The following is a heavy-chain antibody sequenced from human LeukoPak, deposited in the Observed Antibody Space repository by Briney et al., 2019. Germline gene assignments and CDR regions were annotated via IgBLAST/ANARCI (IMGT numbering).Heavy chain of an antibody. V-gene: IGHV7-4-1*02. Sequence: ASVKVSCKASGYTFTSYAMNWVRQAPGQGLEWMGWINTNTGNPTYAQGFTGRFVSSLDTSVSTAYLQISSLKAEDTAVYYCARSDTAYGYYYGMDVWGQGTTVTVSS. D-gene: IGHD5-18*01. CDR3: ARSDTAYGYYYGMDV. CDR1: GYTFTSYA. J-gene: IGHJ6*02. CDR2: INTNTGNP.